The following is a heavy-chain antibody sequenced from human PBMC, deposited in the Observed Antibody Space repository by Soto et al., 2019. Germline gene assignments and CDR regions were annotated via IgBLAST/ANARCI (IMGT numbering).Heavy chain of an antibody. J-gene: IGHJ6*02. V-gene: IGHV3-7*01. CDR1: GFTFSSYW. Sequence: PRGSLRLSCAASGFTFSSYWMSWVRQAPGKGLEWVANIKQDGSEKYYVDSVKGRFTISRDNAKNSLYLQMNSLRAEDTAVYYCARDYSSSWYKVVGYYYYYGMDVWGQGTTVTVSS. CDR2: IKQDGSEK. D-gene: IGHD6-13*01. CDR3: ARDYSSSWYKVVGYYYYYGMDV.